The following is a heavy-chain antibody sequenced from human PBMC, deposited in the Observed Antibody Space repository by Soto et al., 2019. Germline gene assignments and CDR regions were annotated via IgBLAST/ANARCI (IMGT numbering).Heavy chain of an antibody. V-gene: IGHV3-48*03. CDR2: ISRSGSII. J-gene: IGHJ4*01. CDR3: ATLPHLATFIVVAPVL. D-gene: IGHD3-22*01. Sequence: GGSLRLSCAASGFTFRSYEMNWVRQAPGKGREGVSYISRSGSIIYYADSVKGRFTISRDNAKNSLYLQMNSLRAEATAVIYFATLPHLATFIVVAPVLWGQGTLVTVSS. CDR1: GFTFRSYE.